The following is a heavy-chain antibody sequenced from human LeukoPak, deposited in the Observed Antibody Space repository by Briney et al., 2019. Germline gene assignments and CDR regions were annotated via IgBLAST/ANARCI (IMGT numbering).Heavy chain of an antibody. CDR1: GFTFSSYE. D-gene: IGHD4-17*01. CDR3: ARDVGEDYGDNGGDY. Sequence: PGGSLRLSCAVSGFTFSSYEMYWVRQAPGKGLEWVSYISSSGSTIYYADSVKGRFTISRDNAKNSLYLQIDSLRVEDTAIYYCARDVGEDYGDNGGDYWGQGTLVTVSS. V-gene: IGHV3-48*03. CDR2: ISSSGSTI. J-gene: IGHJ4*02.